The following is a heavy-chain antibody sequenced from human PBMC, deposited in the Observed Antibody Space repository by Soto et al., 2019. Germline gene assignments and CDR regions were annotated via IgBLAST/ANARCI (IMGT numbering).Heavy chain of an antibody. CDR3: ARESSSPNYYYYGMDV. D-gene: IGHD6-6*01. J-gene: IGHJ6*02. CDR2: IIPLLNTP. Sequence: SVKVSCKASGGTFSSYAVSWVRQAPGQGLEWMGVIIPLLNTPKYVQKFQGRVTITADASAATAYMELSSLRSEDTAVYYCARESSSPNYYYYGMDVWGQGTTVTVSS. CDR1: GGTFSSYA. V-gene: IGHV1-69*13.